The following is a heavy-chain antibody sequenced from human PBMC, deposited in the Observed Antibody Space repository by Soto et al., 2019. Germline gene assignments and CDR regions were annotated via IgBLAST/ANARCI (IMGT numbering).Heavy chain of an antibody. D-gene: IGHD1-1*01. CDR3: ARGSPRNTDFDY. V-gene: IGHV3-33*01. CDR2: IWYDGSNK. J-gene: IGHJ4*02. Sequence: QVQLVESGGGVVQPGRSLRPSCAASGFTFSSYGMHWVRQAPGKGLEWVAVIWYDGSNKYYADSVKGRFTISRDNSKNTLYLQMNSLRAEDTAVYYCARGSPRNTDFDYWGQGTLVTVSS. CDR1: GFTFSSYG.